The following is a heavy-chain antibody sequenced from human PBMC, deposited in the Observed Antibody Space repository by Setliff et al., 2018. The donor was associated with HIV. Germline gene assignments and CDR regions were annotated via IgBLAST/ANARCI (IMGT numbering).Heavy chain of an antibody. CDR1: GFTFSTFW. CDR3: AKGKNWFDF. Sequence: PGGSLRLSCAASGFTFSTFWMSWVRQAPGKGLEFVANIKEDGSVKNYVDSVKGRFTISRDNAKNSLYLRMNSLRAEDTAIYYCAKGKNWFDFWGQGTLVTVSS. V-gene: IGHV3-7*03. J-gene: IGHJ5*01. CDR2: IKEDGSVK.